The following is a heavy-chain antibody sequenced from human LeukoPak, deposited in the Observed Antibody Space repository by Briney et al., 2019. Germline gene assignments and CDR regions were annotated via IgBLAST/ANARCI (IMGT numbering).Heavy chain of an antibody. CDR3: AKDRSGNYRDAFDF. CDR2: ISGSGGST. Sequence: PGGSLRLSCAASGFTFSSYAMSWVRQAPGKGLEWVSTISGSGGSTYYADSVKGRFTISRDNSKNTVDLQMNSLRAEDTAVYYCAKDRSGNYRDAFDFWGQGTMVTVSS. V-gene: IGHV3-23*01. D-gene: IGHD1-26*01. CDR1: GFTFSSYA. J-gene: IGHJ3*01.